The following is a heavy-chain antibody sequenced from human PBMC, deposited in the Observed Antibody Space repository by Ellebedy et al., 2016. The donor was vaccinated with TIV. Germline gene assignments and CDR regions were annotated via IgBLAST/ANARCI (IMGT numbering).Heavy chain of an antibody. CDR1: GFTFSSYA. D-gene: IGHD2-2*02. CDR3: AIESTVVVPAAIPLRVH. V-gene: IGHV3-23*01. J-gene: IGHJ4*02. Sequence: GGSLRLSCAASGFTFSSYAMSWVRQAPGKGLEWVSAISGSGGSTYYADSVKGRFTISRDNSKNTLYLQMNSLRAEDTAVYYCAIESTVVVPAAIPLRVHWGQGTLVTVSS. CDR2: ISGSGGST.